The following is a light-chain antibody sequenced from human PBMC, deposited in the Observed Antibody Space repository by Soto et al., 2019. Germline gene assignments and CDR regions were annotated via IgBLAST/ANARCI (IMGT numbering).Light chain of an antibody. CDR1: SSNIGSYT. CDR3: AAWDDSLGGLI. Sequence: QSVLTQPPSASATPGQTVTISCSGASSNIGSYTVNWYQQLPGTAPKLLIFSNNQRPSGVPDRFSGSRSGTSASLYITGLQSEHEADFYCAAWDDSLGGLIFGGGTKLTFL. CDR2: SNN. V-gene: IGLV1-44*01. J-gene: IGLJ2*01.